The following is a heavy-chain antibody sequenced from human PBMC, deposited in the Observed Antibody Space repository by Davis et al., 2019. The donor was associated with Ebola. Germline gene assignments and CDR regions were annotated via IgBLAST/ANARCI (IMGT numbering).Heavy chain of an antibody. CDR1: GEKSKSYG. Sequence: ASVKVSCKSSGEKSKSYGLVWVRQAPGLGLEWMGWISGFNTNTNFAQKLQGRVTVSKDTSTNTAYMDLRSLTSDDTAIYYCARAPNYDVLTGTSSYYFDYWGQGTLVTVSS. D-gene: IGHD3-9*01. V-gene: IGHV1-18*04. CDR3: ARAPNYDVLTGTSSYYFDY. J-gene: IGHJ4*02. CDR2: ISGFNTNT.